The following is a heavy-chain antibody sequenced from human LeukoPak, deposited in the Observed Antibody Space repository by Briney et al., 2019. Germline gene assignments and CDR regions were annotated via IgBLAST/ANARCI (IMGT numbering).Heavy chain of an antibody. CDR1: GYTFTSYD. V-gene: IGHV1-8*01. CDR3: ARGPPNWGYDY. D-gene: IGHD7-27*01. CDR2: MSPNSGDT. Sequence: ASVKVSCKASGYTFTSYDFNWVRPATGQRPEWMGWMSPNSGDTGYAQKFQDRVTMTRNTSISTAYMELSSLRSDDTAVYYCARGPPNWGYDYWGPGTLVTVSS. J-gene: IGHJ4*02.